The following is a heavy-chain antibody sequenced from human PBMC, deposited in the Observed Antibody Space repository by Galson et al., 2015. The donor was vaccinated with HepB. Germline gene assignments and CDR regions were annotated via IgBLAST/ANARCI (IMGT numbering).Heavy chain of an antibody. Sequence: SVKVSCKASGYTFTSYYMHWVRQAPGQGLEWMGIINPGSGGAGYSQKFQGRVTLTRDTSTSTIYMQLSSLRFEDTALYYCARDREGHCSGGSCYSKDYWGQGTLVTVSS. D-gene: IGHD2-15*01. CDR2: INPGSGGA. CDR1: GYTFTSYY. J-gene: IGHJ4*02. V-gene: IGHV1-46*01. CDR3: ARDREGHCSGGSCYSKDY.